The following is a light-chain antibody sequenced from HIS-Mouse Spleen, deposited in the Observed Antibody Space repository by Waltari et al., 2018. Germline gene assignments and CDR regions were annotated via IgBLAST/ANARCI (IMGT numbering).Light chain of an antibody. CDR1: SSDGGGYNY. V-gene: IGLV2-14*01. J-gene: IGLJ1*01. Sequence: QSALTQPASVSGSPGQSITIPCPGTSSDGGGYNYVSWYQQHPGKAPKLMIYEVSNRPSGVSNRFSGSKSGNTASLTISGLQAEDEADYYCSSYTSSSTLDVFGTGTKVTVL. CDR3: SSYTSSSTLDV. CDR2: EVS.